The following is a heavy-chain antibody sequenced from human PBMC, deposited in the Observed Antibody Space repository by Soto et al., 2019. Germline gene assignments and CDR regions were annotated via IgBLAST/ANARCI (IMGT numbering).Heavy chain of an antibody. V-gene: IGHV3-74*01. CDR1: GFTFSGDW. D-gene: IGHD2-2*01. Sequence: EVQLVESGGGLVQPGGSLRLSCAASGFTFSGDWMHWVRQAAGKGLVWVSRINMDGSSTNYADSVKGRFTISRDNAKNTLYLQMNSLRGDDTAVYYGARGPRGLYHHDYWGQGALVTVSS. CDR3: ARGPRGLYHHDY. J-gene: IGHJ4*02. CDR2: INMDGSST.